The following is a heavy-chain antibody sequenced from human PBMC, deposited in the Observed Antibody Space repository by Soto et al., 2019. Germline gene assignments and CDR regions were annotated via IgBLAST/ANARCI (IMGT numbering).Heavy chain of an antibody. D-gene: IGHD6-19*01. V-gene: IGHV3-48*02. CDR3: AREGSAVAGTDGYFDY. Sequence: GGSLRLSCAASGFTFSSYVMSWVRQAPGKGLEWVSYISSGSRSIIYYADSVKGRLTISRDNAKKSLYLQINSLRDDDTAVYYCAREGSAVAGTDGYFDYWGQGTLGTVSS. CDR1: GFTFSSYV. CDR2: ISSGSRSII. J-gene: IGHJ4*02.